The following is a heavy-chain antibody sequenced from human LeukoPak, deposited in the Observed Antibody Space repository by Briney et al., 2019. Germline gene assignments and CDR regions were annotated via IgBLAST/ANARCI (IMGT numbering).Heavy chain of an antibody. CDR1: GYSFTSYW. J-gene: IGHJ4*02. CDR2: IYPGDSDT. CDR3: ARRMSLNGYSYDY. Sequence: GESLKNSCKGSGYSFTSYWIGWVRQVPGKGLEWMGIIYPGDSDTRYSPSFQGQVTISADKSISTAYLQWSSLKASDTAMYYCARRMSLNGYSYDYWGQGTLVTVSS. D-gene: IGHD1-26*01. V-gene: IGHV5-51*01.